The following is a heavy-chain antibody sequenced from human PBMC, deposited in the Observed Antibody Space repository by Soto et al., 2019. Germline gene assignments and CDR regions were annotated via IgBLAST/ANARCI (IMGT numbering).Heavy chain of an antibody. V-gene: IGHV4-30-2*01. J-gene: IGHJ4*02. CDR3: ARGAPVVNDY. D-gene: IGHD3-22*01. CDR2: IYHRGST. Sequence: LSLTCAVSGGSISSGGYSWSWIRQPPGKGLEWIGYIYHRGSTYYNPSLKSRVTISVDRSKNQFSLKLSSVTAADTAVYYCARGAPVVNDYWGQGTLVTVSS. CDR1: GGSISSGGYS.